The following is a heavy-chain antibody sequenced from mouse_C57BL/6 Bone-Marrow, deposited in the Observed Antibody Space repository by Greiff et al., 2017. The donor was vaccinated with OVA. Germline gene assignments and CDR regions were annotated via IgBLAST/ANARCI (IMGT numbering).Heavy chain of an antibody. CDR3: AKRRKNYCGSSYAFAY. J-gene: IGHJ3*01. Sequence: QVQLQQPGAELVKPGASVKLSCKVSGYTFTSYWMHWVKQRPGQGLEWIGMIHPNSGSTNYNEKFKSKATLTVDKSSSTAYMQLSSLTSEDSAVYYGAKRRKNYCGSSYAFAYWGQGTLVTVSA. CDR1: GYTFTSYW. V-gene: IGHV1-64*01. CDR2: IHPNSGST. D-gene: IGHD1-1*01.